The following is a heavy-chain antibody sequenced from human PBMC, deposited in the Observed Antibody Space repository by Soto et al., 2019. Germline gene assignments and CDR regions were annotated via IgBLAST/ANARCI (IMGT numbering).Heavy chain of an antibody. Sequence: GESLKISCTASEFSFSSYAMHWIRQSPGKGLEWVAVISFNGNSLHYADSVKDRFTISRDNSKSTLYLQMNNMRTEDTAVHYCARTFDTITYYFDYWGQGTLVTVSS. CDR3: ARTFDTITYYFDY. J-gene: IGHJ4*02. CDR2: ISFNGNSL. D-gene: IGHD3-9*01. CDR1: EFSFSSYA. V-gene: IGHV3-30-3*01.